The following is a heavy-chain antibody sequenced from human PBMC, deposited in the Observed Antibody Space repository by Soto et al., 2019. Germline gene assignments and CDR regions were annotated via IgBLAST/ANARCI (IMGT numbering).Heavy chain of an antibody. V-gene: IGHV1-69*13. J-gene: IGHJ6*02. Sequence: GASVKVSCKASGGTFSSYAISWVRQAPEQGLEWMGGIIPIFGTANYAQKFQGRVTITADESTSTAYMELSSLRSEDTAVYYCARDSIGSGYDGGYYYGMDVWGQGTTVTVSS. D-gene: IGHD5-12*01. CDR2: IIPIFGTA. CDR3: ARDSIGSGYDGGYYYGMDV. CDR1: GGTFSSYA.